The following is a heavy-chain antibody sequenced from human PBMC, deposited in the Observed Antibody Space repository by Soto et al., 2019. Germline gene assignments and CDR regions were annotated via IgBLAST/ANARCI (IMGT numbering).Heavy chain of an antibody. J-gene: IGHJ2*01. CDR1: GGTFSNYA. CDR3: AQTLGLAVAGPGRFDL. D-gene: IGHD6-19*01. CDR2: ITPFFGTA. Sequence: QVQLVQSGAEVKKPGSSVKVSCKASGGTFSNYAISWVRQAPGQGLEWMGGITPFFGTANYAQKFQGRVTIPADDSMSTAYMERGRLHSEDTAVYYCAQTLGLAVAGPGRFDLWGRGTLVTVSS. V-gene: IGHV1-69*12.